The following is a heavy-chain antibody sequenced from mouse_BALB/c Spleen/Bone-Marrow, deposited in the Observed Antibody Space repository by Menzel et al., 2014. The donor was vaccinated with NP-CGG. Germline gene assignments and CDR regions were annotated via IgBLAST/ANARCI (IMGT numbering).Heavy chain of an antibody. CDR3: TRRGTGNAMDY. CDR2: IYPSDSYT. J-gene: IGHJ4*01. D-gene: IGHD3-3*01. Sequence: VQLQQSEAELVRPGASVKLSCKASGYTFTSYWINWVKQRPGQGLEWIGNIYPSDSYTNYNQKFKDKATLTVDKSSSTAYMQLSSPTSEDSAVYYCTRRGTGNAMDYWGQGTSVTVSS. V-gene: IGHV1-69*02. CDR1: GYTFTSYW.